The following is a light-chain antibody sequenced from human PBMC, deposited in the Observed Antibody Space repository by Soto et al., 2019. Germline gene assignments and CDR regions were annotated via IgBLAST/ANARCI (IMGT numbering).Light chain of an antibody. CDR1: SGHSSYA. Sequence: QLVLTQSPSASASLGASVSLTCPLSSGHSSYAIAWHQQQPEKGPRYLMKLNSDGSHTKGDGIPDRFSGSSSGAERYLTISSLQSEDEADYYCQTWASGIWVFGGGTKVTVL. CDR2: LNSDGSH. J-gene: IGLJ3*02. V-gene: IGLV4-69*01. CDR3: QTWASGIWV.